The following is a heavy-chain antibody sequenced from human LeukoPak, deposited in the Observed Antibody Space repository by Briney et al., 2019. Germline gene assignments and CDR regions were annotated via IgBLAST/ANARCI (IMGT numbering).Heavy chain of an antibody. CDR3: ARDRCSSTSCYGDY. D-gene: IGHD2-2*01. J-gene: IGHJ4*02. Sequence: GRSLRLSCAASGFTFSSYAMHWVRQAPGKGLEWVAVISYDGSNKYYADSVKGRFTISRDNSKNTLYLQMNSLRAEDTAVYYCARDRCSSTSCYGDYRGQGTLVTVSS. V-gene: IGHV3-30*04. CDR2: ISYDGSNK. CDR1: GFTFSSYA.